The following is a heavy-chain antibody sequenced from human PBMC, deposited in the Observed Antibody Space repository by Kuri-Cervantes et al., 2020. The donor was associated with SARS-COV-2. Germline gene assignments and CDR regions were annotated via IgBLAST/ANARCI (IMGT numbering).Heavy chain of an antibody. CDR1: GFTFTTYA. J-gene: IGHJ5*02. CDR3: AKVQQLGSSWYWFDP. CDR2: ISGSGGST. D-gene: IGHD6-13*01. Sequence: GGSLRLSCAASGFTFTTYAMRWVRQAPRKGLEWVSAISGSGGSTYYADSVKGRFTISRDNSKNTLYLQMNSLRAEDTAVYYCAKVQQLGSSWYWFDPWGQGTLVTVSS. V-gene: IGHV3-23*01.